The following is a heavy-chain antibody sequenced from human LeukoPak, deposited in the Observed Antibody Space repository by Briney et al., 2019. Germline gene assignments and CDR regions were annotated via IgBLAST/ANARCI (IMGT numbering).Heavy chain of an antibody. J-gene: IGHJ2*01. D-gene: IGHD5-18*01. CDR1: GYTLTELS. V-gene: IGHV1-24*01. CDR3: ATGDKIHWYFDL. CDR2: FDLENGET. Sequence: ASVKLSCKVSGYTLTELSMHWVRQAPGKGLEWMGGFDLENGETIFAQKFQGRVTMTEDTSTDTAYMELSSLRSEDTAVYYCATGDKIHWYFDLWGRGTLVTVSS.